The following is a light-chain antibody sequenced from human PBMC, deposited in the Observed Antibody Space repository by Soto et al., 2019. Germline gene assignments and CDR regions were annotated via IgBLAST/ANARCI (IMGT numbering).Light chain of an antibody. CDR3: QQSYRTPLT. CDR1: ESVYRY. V-gene: IGKV1-39*01. CDR2: AAS. J-gene: IGKJ4*01. Sequence: DIQMTQSPSSLSASVGDRVTITCRASESVYRYLNWYQQKPGRAPNLLIYAASNLHSGVPSRFSGSGSGTDFTLTIANLQSEDLATYYCQQSYRTPLTFGGGPKVEI.